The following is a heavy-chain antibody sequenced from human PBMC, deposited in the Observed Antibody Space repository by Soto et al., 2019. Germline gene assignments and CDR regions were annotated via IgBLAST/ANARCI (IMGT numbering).Heavy chain of an antibody. V-gene: IGHV3-23*01. CDR1: GFTFSDLA. D-gene: IGHD3-16*01. CDR3: AKMGGGNRQKLLHV. CDR2: FTAAGRNT. Sequence: LSLSCAASGFTFSDLAMSWVRKAPVKGLEWVSTFTAAGRNTFYADSVKGRFTISRGNSKSTIYLHVNSLRVDDTAVSYCAKMGGGNRQKLLHVWRHGSVFTVSS. J-gene: IGHJ1*01.